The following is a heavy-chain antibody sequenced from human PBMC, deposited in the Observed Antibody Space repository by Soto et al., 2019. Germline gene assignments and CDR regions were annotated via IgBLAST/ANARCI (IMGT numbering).Heavy chain of an antibody. CDR1: GFTFSSYS. Sequence: EVQLVESGGGLVKPGGSLRLSCAASGFTFSSYSMNWVRQAPGKGLGWVSSISSSSSYIYYADSVKGRFTISRDNAKNSRYLQMNRLRAEDTAVYYCARGRGSGWYYFAYWGQGTLVTVSS. CDR3: ARGRGSGWYYFAY. V-gene: IGHV3-21*01. D-gene: IGHD6-19*01. J-gene: IGHJ4*02. CDR2: ISSSSSYI.